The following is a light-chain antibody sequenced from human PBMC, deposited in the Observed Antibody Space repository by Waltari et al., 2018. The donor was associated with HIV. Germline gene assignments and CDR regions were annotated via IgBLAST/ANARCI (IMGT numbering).Light chain of an antibody. Sequence: QSVLTQPPSTSGTHGQRVTISCSGSSSNIGSHYVYWYRQLPGTAPKIVMYRDDHRPSGVPVRFSGSKSGTSASLAISGLRSEDEADYFCATWDDSLSGSVFGGGTKLTVL. V-gene: IGLV1-47*01. CDR2: RDD. CDR3: ATWDDSLSGSV. J-gene: IGLJ3*02. CDR1: SSNIGSHY.